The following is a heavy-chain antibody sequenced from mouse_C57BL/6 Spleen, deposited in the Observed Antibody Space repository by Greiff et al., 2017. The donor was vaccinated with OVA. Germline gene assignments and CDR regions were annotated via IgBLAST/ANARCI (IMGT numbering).Heavy chain of an antibody. Sequence: VKLVESGAELAKPGASVKLSCKASGYTFTSYWMHWVKQRPGQGLEWIGYINPSSGYTKYNQKFEDKATLTADKSSSTAYMQLSSLTYEDSAVYYCAKGYYSNYFDYWGQGTTLTVSS. V-gene: IGHV1-7*01. CDR3: AKGYYSNYFDY. CDR2: INPSSGYT. D-gene: IGHD2-5*01. CDR1: GYTFTSYW. J-gene: IGHJ2*01.